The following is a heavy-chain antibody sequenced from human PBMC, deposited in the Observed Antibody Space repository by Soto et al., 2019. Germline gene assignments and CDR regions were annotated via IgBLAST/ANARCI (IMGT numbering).Heavy chain of an antibody. Sequence: QVQLVESGGGVVQPGRSLRLSCAASGFTFSSYVMHWVRQAPGKGLEWVAVISNDGSKKNYADSVKGRFTISRDNSKNTLDLQMNSLRAEDTAVFYCVASGLSFDYWGQGTLVTVSS. D-gene: IGHD3-16*02. V-gene: IGHV3-30-3*01. CDR1: GFTFSSYV. CDR2: ISNDGSKK. J-gene: IGHJ4*02. CDR3: VASGLSFDY.